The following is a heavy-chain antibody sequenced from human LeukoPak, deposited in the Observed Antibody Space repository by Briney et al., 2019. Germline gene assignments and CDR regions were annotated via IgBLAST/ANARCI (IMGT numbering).Heavy chain of an antibody. CDR1: GGSISSYY. J-gene: IGHJ3*02. V-gene: IGHV4-59*01. D-gene: IGHD3-10*01. CDR2: IYYSGST. CDR3: ARGWVRGVLYDAFDI. Sequence: SETLSLTCTVSGGSISSYYWSWIRQPPGKGLEWIGYIYYSGSTNYNPSLKSRVTISVDTSKNQFSLKLSSVTAADTAVYYCARGWVRGVLYDAFDIWGQGTMVTVSS.